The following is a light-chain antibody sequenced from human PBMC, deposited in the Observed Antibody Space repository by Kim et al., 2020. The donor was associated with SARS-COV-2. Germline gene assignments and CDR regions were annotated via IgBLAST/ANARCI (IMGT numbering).Light chain of an antibody. CDR2: QDS. CDR3: QARDSNTYG. CDR1: KVGDKY. V-gene: IGLV3-1*01. Sequence: SYELTQPPSASVSPGQTASITCSGDKVGDKYACWYQQKPGQSPVLVIYQDSKRPSGTPERFSGSNSGNTATLTISGTQAMDEADYYCQARDSNTYGFGTG. J-gene: IGLJ1*01.